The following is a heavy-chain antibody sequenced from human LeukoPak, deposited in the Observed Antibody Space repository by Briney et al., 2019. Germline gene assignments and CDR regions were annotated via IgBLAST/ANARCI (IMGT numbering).Heavy chain of an antibody. CDR1: GGSISSYY. V-gene: IGHV4-4*07. J-gene: IGHJ4*02. CDR2: IYTSGST. CDR3: ARVLVGAGSGGRFHFDY. D-gene: IGHD1-26*01. Sequence: PSETLSLTCTVSGGSISSYYWSWIRQPAGKGLEWIGRIYTSGSTNYNPSLKSRVTISVDASKNQFSLKLSSVTAADTAVYYCARVLVGAGSGGRFHFDYWGQGTLVTVSS.